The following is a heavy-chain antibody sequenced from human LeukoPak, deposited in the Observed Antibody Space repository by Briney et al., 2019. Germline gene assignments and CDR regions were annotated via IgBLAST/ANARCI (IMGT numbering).Heavy chain of an antibody. CDR1: GYSFNTYW. D-gene: IGHD1-1*01. CDR3: ATKDERRPFDY. CDR2: IYPGDSDA. V-gene: IGHV5-51*01. J-gene: IGHJ4*02. Sequence: GESLKISCKGSGYSFNTYWIGWVRQMPGKGLEWMGIIYPGDSDARYSPSFQGQVTISVNKSMKTAYLQWNNLQASDTAMYYCATKDERRPFDYWGQGTLVTVSS.